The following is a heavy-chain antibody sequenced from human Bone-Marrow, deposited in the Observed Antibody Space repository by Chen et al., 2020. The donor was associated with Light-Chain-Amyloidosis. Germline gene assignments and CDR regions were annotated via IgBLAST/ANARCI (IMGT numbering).Heavy chain of an antibody. V-gene: IGHV3-73*01. CDR3: VASHVIVGALES. J-gene: IGHJ4*02. D-gene: IGHD2-21*01. CDR2: IRTKNSGYTT. Sequence: EVQLVESGGGLVQPGGSLRLACVASGFTFRDSGIHWVRQASGKGLEGLGRIRTKNSGYTTSYAAPVEGRFTVSRDDSKTTAYLQMDSLKIEDTALYYCVASHVIVGALESWGQGTLVIVSP. CDR1: GFTFRDSG.